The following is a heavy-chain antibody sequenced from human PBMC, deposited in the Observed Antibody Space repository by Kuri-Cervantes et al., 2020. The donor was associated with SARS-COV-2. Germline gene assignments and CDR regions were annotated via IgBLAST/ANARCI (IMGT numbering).Heavy chain of an antibody. Sequence: SETLSLTCAVSGYSTSSGYYWGWIRQPPGKGLEWIGSIYHSGSTYYNPSLKSRVTISVDTSKNQFSLKLSSVTAADTAVYYCARHYITRYFDLWGRGTLVTVSS. D-gene: IGHD2-2*01. CDR1: GYSTSSGYY. CDR3: ARHYITRYFDL. V-gene: IGHV4-38-2*01. J-gene: IGHJ2*01. CDR2: IYHSGST.